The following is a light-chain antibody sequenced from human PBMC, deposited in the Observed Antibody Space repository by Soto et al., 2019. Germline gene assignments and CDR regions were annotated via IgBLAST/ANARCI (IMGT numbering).Light chain of an antibody. CDR1: QDISSY. J-gene: IGKJ5*01. Sequence: DIQMTQSPSSLSASVGDRVTITCQASQDISSYLNWYQQKPGKAPKLLIYDASNLETGVPSRFSGSGSGTDFTFTISSLQPEDIATYYCQQYDNFPLTFGQGTRLEIK. V-gene: IGKV1-33*01. CDR2: DAS. CDR3: QQYDNFPLT.